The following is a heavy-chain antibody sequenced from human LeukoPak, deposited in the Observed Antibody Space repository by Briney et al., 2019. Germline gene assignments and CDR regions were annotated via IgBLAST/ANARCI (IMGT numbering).Heavy chain of an antibody. Sequence: EASVKVSCKASGYTFADHFIHWVRQAPGQGLEWMGWINPNSGATNYAQNFQGRVTMTSDTSITTAYMELTSLTSNDTAVYYCAREEWEPNFDQWGQGTLVTVSS. V-gene: IGHV1-2*02. CDR2: INPNSGAT. J-gene: IGHJ4*02. D-gene: IGHD1-26*01. CDR1: GYTFADHF. CDR3: AREEWEPNFDQ.